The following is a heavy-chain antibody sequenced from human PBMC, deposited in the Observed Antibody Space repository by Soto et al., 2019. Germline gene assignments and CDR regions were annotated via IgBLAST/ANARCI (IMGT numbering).Heavy chain of an antibody. D-gene: IGHD3-16*02. Sequence: QVQLVQSGAEVKKPGSSVKVSCKASGGTFSSYAISWVRQAPGQGLEWMGGIIPIFGTANYAQKFQGRVTITADESTSTAYMELSRLRSEDTAVYYCARVFYDYVWGSYRYSFDYWGQGTLVTVSS. CDR1: GGTFSSYA. CDR2: IIPIFGTA. V-gene: IGHV1-69*01. CDR3: ARVFYDYVWGSYRYSFDY. J-gene: IGHJ4*02.